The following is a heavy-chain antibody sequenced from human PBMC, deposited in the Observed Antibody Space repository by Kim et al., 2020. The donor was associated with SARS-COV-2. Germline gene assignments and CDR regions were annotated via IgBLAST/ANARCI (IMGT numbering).Heavy chain of an antibody. D-gene: IGHD1-20*01. V-gene: IGHV1-46*01. J-gene: IGHJ5*02. CDR2: INPTGTTT. Sequence: ASVKVSCKASGYIFTNNYMHWVRQAPGQGLEWMGLINPTGTTTWYAQKFQDRVTLSRDTSTSTDYMELSSLRSEDTAVYYCARDNSVGDNSLWFDPWGQG. CDR1: GYIFTNNY. CDR3: ARDNSVGDNSLWFDP.